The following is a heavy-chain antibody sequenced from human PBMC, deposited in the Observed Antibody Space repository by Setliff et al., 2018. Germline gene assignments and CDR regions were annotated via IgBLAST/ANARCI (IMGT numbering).Heavy chain of an antibody. CDR1: GYSFTDYW. CDR2: IYPGNADT. Sequence: PGESLKISCKGSGYSFTDYWIAWVCQTPGKGLEWMGTIYPGNADTRYSPSFQGQVTISTDTSINTAFLQWNNLKASDTAVYYCARRGERFFNWFDPWGQGTLVTVSS. V-gene: IGHV5-51*01. D-gene: IGHD2-21*01. J-gene: IGHJ5*02. CDR3: ARRGERFFNWFDP.